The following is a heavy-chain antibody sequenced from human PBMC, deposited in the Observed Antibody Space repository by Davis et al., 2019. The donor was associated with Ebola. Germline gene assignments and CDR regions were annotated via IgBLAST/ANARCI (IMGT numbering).Heavy chain of an antibody. CDR3: ARGVVGATLH. V-gene: IGHV4-59*01. CDR1: GGPISTYY. CDR2: VYRNGRT. D-gene: IGHD1-26*01. J-gene: IGHJ4*02. Sequence: SETLSLTCTVSGGPISTYYWNWIRQPPGKGLEWIGYVYRNGRTNYNSSLSSRVTISVDMSKSQVSLRLTSVTAADTAVYYCARGVVGATLHWGQGTLVTVSS.